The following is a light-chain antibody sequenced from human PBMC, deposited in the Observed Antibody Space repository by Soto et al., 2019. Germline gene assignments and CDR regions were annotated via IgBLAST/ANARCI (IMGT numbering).Light chain of an antibody. CDR3: ALYMGSGISV. CDR1: SGSVSTSYY. CDR2: STN. J-gene: IGLJ2*01. Sequence: QTVVTQEPSFSVSPGGTVTLTCGLSSGSVSTSYYPSWYQQTPGQAPRTLIYSTNTRSSGVTDRFSGSILGNKAALTITGAPADDEYYYYCALYMGSGISVFGGGTKLTVL. V-gene: IGLV8-61*01.